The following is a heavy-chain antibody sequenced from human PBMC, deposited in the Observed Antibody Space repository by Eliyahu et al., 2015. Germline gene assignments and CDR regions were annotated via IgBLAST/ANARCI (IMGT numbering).Heavy chain of an antibody. D-gene: IGHD3-10*01. CDR1: GFPFAAYG. Sequence: EVQLVESGGRVVXPGGSLKLXCATSGFPFAAYGLSWVRQAXGXGLGWVSGIDWSGDKPVYADXVKGRFTXSRDNARNSLYLQMDSLSAEDTAFYHCVXDSGNMSSVPLYDFWGQGTLVAVSS. J-gene: IGHJ4*02. V-gene: IGHV3-20*01. CDR3: VXDSGNMSSVPLYDF. CDR2: IDWSGDKP.